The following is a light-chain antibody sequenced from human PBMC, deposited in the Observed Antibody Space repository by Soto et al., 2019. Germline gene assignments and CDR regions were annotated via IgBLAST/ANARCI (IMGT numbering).Light chain of an antibody. CDR2: DTS. J-gene: IGKJ2*01. V-gene: IGKV3-11*01. Sequence: EIVLTQSPATLSLSPGEGATLSCRASQSISNYLAWYQHKPGQDPRLLIYDTSNRATGIPARFSGSGSGTDFTLTISSLEPEDFAVYYCQQRSGWPLFGQGTQLEIK. CDR1: QSISNY. CDR3: QQRSGWPL.